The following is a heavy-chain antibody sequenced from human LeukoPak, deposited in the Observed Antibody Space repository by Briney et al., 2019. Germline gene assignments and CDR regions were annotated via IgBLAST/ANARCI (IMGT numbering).Heavy chain of an antibody. CDR1: GGTFSSHA. CDR3: AQYYYDSSGYYSGHDY. V-gene: IGHV1-69*05. Sequence: SVKVSCKASGGTFSSHAISWVRQAPGQGLEWMGRIIPIFGTANYAQKFQGRVTITTDESTSTAYMELSSLRSEDTAVYCCAQYYYDSSGYYSGHDYWGQGTLVTVSS. D-gene: IGHD3-22*01. CDR2: IIPIFGTA. J-gene: IGHJ4*02.